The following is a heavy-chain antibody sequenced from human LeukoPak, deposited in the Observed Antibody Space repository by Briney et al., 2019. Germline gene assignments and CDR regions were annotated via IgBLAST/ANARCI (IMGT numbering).Heavy chain of an antibody. CDR3: AKDRAVVVVAATLLGSGFDP. J-gene: IGHJ5*02. V-gene: IGHV3-9*01. CDR2: ISWNSGSI. CDR1: GFTFDDYA. Sequence: GGSLRLSCAASGFTFDDYAMHWVRQAPGKGLEWVSGISWNSGSIGYADSVKGRFTISRDNAKNSLYLQMNSLRAEDTALYYCAKDRAVVVVAATLLGSGFDPWGQGTLVTVSS. D-gene: IGHD2-15*01.